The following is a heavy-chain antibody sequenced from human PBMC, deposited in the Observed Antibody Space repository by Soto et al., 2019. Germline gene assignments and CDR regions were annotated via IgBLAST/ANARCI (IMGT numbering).Heavy chain of an antibody. D-gene: IGHD3-22*01. J-gene: IGHJ6*02. V-gene: IGHV1-69*01. CDR2: IIPVFKAT. CDR1: GGTFSSQA. CDR3: ARDVPLNYYDGTYSYYAMDV. Sequence: QVQLVQSGAEVKKPGSSVKASCKASGGTFSSQAISWVRQAPGQGLEWMGGIIPVFKATNYAQKFQGRVTITADDSTSTAYMDLYSLRSEDTAVYYCARDVPLNYYDGTYSYYAMDVWGQGTTVTVSS.